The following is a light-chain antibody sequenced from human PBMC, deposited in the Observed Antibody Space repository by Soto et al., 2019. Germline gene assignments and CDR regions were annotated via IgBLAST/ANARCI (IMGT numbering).Light chain of an antibody. V-gene: IGKV4-1*01. CDR2: WAS. CDR3: HQYYSVPQT. Sequence: DIVMTQSPDSLAVSLGERATINCKSSQSVLHSSNNKNYLAWYQQKPGQPPRLLIYWASTRESGVPDRFSGSGSATDFTITISRLQAEDVAVYYCHQYYSVPQTFGQGTNLDIK. CDR1: QSVLHSSNNKNY. J-gene: IGKJ2*01.